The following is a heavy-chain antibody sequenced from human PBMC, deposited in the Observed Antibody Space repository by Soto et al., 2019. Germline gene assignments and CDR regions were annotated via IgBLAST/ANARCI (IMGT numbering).Heavy chain of an antibody. CDR2: INPSGST. D-gene: IGHD5-18*01. J-gene: IGHJ6*02. CDR3: ARGLEGIQLWSAGYYYYGRDV. CDR1: GGSSSGYY. Sequence: PSETLSLTCAVYGGSSSGYYWSWTRQHPGKGLEWLGEINPSGSTNYNPSLKSRVTISVDTSKNQFSLKRSSVTAADTAVYYCARGLEGIQLWSAGYYYYGRDVWGQGTTVTVSS. V-gene: IGHV4-34*01.